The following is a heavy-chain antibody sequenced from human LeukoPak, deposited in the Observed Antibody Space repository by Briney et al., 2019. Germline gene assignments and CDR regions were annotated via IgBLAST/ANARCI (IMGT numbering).Heavy chain of an antibody. D-gene: IGHD2-15*01. CDR3: ARDRGIVVVVAANNWFDP. CDR2: IIPIFGTA. J-gene: IGHJ5*02. Sequence: SVKVSCKASGGTFSSYAISWVRQAPGQGLEWMGRIIPIFGTANYAQKFQGRVTITTDESTSTAYMEPSSLRSEDTAVYYCARDRGIVVVVAANNWFDPWGQGTLVTVSS. V-gene: IGHV1-69*05. CDR1: GGTFSSYA.